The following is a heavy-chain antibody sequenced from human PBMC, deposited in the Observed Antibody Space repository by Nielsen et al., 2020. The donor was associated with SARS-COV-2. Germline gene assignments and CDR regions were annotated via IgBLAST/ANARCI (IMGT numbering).Heavy chain of an antibody. CDR2: IYHSGRT. Sequence: LRLSCAVSGGSINSGGYSWSWIRQPPGKGLEWIGYIYHSGRTYYNPSLKSRVTISVDRSKNQFSLKLSSVTAADTAVYYCARGGRITFGGADDAFDIWGQGTMVTVSS. CDR1: GGSINSGGYS. D-gene: IGHD3-16*01. V-gene: IGHV4-30-2*01. CDR3: ARGGRITFGGADDAFDI. J-gene: IGHJ3*02.